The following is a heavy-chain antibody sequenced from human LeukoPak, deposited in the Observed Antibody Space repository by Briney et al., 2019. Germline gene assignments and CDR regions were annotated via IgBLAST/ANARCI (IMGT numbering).Heavy chain of an antibody. V-gene: IGHV4-31*03. Sequence: SETLSLTCTVSGGSISSGGYYWGWVRQHPGKGLEWIGYISYSGSTFYNPSLKSRVTISIDTSKNQFSLRLSSVTAADTAMYYCARGPDYGGNSAFDHWGQGTLVTVSS. CDR3: ARGPDYGGNSAFDH. J-gene: IGHJ4*02. D-gene: IGHD4-23*01. CDR1: GGSISSGGYY. CDR2: ISYSGST.